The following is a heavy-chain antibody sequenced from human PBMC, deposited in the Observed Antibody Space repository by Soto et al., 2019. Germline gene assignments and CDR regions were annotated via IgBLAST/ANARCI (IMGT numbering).Heavy chain of an antibody. J-gene: IGHJ5*02. Sequence: QVQLVESGGGVVQPGRSLRLSCAASGFTFSSYGMHWVRQAPGKGLEWVAVIWYDGRNKYYADSVKGRFTISRDNSKNTLYLQMNSLRAEDTAVYYCARDAYCTNGVCHNNWFDPWGQGTLVTVSS. D-gene: IGHD2-8*01. V-gene: IGHV3-33*01. CDR3: ARDAYCTNGVCHNNWFDP. CDR2: IWYDGRNK. CDR1: GFTFSSYG.